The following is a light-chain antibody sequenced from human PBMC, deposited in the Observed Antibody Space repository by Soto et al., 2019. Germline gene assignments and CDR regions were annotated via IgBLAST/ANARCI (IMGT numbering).Light chain of an antibody. J-gene: IGKJ1*01. V-gene: IGKV3-15*01. Sequence: ETVMTQSPATLSVSPGERATLSCRASQSVYSSLAWYQQKPGQAPRLLIYGASTRATNIPARFSGSGSGTEFNLTIRRLQSEDFGVYYCQQYNNGPPGTFGQGTKVDIK. CDR1: QSVYSS. CDR3: QQYNNGPPGT. CDR2: GAS.